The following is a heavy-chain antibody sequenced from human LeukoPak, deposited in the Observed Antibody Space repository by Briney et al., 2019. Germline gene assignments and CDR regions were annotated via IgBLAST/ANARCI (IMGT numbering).Heavy chain of an antibody. CDR2: IYSGGNT. CDR3: ARGVLPEAYYYYGMDV. Sequence: PGGSLRLSCAASGFTVSSNYMSWVRQAPGKGLEWVSVIYSGGNTYYADSVKGRFTISRDDSKNTLYLQMNFVRAEDTAVYYCARGVLPEAYYYYGMDVWGQGTTVTVSS. V-gene: IGHV3-66*01. D-gene: IGHD1-14*01. CDR1: GFTVSSNY. J-gene: IGHJ6*02.